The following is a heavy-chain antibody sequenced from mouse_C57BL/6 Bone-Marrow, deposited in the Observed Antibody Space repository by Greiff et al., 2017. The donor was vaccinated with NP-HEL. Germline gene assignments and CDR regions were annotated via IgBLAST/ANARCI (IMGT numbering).Heavy chain of an antibody. J-gene: IGHJ4*01. CDR2: INPYNGDT. Sequence: EVHLVESGPELVKPGDSVKISCKASGYSFTGYFMNWVMQSHGKSLEWIGRINPYNGDTFYNQKFKGKATLTVDKSSSTAHMELRSLTSEDSAVYYCASRSTGLPYYYAMDYWGQGTSVTVSS. V-gene: IGHV1-20*01. CDR1: GYSFTGYF. CDR3: ASRSTGLPYYYAMDY. D-gene: IGHD2-4*01.